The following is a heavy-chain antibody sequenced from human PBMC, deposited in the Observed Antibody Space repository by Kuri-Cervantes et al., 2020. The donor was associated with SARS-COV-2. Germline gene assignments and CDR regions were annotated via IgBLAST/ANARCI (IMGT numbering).Heavy chain of an antibody. J-gene: IGHJ4*02. CDR1: GFTFRDYY. CDR2: ISSSDSTT. Sequence: GESLKISCVVSGFTFRDYYMSWIRQAPGKGLEWISYISSSDSTTYYADSVKGRFTISRDNAKRTLFLQMNSLRVDDTAVYYCSRDQVSAAGTANYWGQGALVTVSS. CDR3: SRDQVSAAGTANY. V-gene: IGHV3-11*01. D-gene: IGHD6-13*01.